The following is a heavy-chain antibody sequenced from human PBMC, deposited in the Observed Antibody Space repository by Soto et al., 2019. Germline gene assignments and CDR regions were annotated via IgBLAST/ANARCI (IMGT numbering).Heavy chain of an antibody. CDR1: GFTFSGSA. CDR2: IRSKANSYAT. J-gene: IGHJ4*02. V-gene: IGHV3-73*01. CDR3: TRHVETYYYDSSGYSPLDY. D-gene: IGHD3-22*01. Sequence: GGSLRLSCAASGFTFSGSAMHWVRQASGKGLEWVGRIRSKANSYATAYAASVKGRFTISRDDSKNTAYLQMNSLKTEDTAVYYCTRHVETYYYDSSGYSPLDYWGQGTLVTVSS.